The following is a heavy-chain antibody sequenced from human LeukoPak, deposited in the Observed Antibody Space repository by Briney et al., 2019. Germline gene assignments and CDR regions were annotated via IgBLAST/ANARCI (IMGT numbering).Heavy chain of an antibody. J-gene: IGHJ6*03. CDR1: GFTFSSYS. Sequence: GGSLRLSCAASGFTFSSYSMNWVRQAPGKGLEWVSSISSSSSYIYYADSVKGRFTISRDNAKNSLYLQMNSLRAEDTAVYYCARAPVGYSYGYEYYYYYMDVWGKGTTVTVSS. D-gene: IGHD5-18*01. CDR2: ISSSSSYI. V-gene: IGHV3-21*01. CDR3: ARAPVGYSYGYEYYYYYMDV.